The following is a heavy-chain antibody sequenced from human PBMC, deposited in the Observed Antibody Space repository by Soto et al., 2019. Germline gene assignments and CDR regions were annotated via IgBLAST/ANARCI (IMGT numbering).Heavy chain of an antibody. CDR2: IYPGDSDT. J-gene: IGHJ6*02. CDR1: GYSFTSYW. CDR3: ARRAVAGTPFYYYYGMDV. V-gene: IGHV5-51*01. D-gene: IGHD6-19*01. Sequence: GESLKISCKGSGYSFTSYWIGWVRQMPGKGLEWMGIIYPGDSDTRYSPSFQGQVTISADKSISTAYLQWSSLKASDTAMYYCARRAVAGTPFYYYYGMDVWGQGTTVTVS.